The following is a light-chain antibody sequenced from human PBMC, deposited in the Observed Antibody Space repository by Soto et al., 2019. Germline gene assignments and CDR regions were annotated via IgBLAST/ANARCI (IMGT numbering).Light chain of an antibody. Sequence: DIVMTQSPLSLPFTPGEPASISCRSSQSLLHSNGYNYLDWYLQKPGQSHQLLIYLGSNRASGVPDRFSGSGSGTDFTLKISRVEAEDVGVYYCMQALQTPWTFGQGTKWIS. J-gene: IGKJ1*01. V-gene: IGKV2-28*01. CDR1: QSLLHSNGYNY. CDR2: LGS. CDR3: MQALQTPWT.